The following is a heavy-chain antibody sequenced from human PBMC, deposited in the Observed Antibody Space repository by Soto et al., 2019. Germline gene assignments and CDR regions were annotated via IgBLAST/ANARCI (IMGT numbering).Heavy chain of an antibody. CDR1: GFTVSSNY. D-gene: IGHD4-17*01. CDR3: ATRFDYGGNSAAEGAFDI. Sequence: GGSLGLSCAASGFTVSSNYMSWVRQAPGKGLEWVSVIYSGGSTYYADSVKGRFTISRDNSKNTLYLQMNSLRAEDTAVYYCATRFDYGGNSAAEGAFDIWGQGTMVTVSS. CDR2: IYSGGST. V-gene: IGHV3-53*01. J-gene: IGHJ3*02.